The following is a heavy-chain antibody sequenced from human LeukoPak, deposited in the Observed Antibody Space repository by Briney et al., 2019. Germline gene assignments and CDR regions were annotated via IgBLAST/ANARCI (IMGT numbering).Heavy chain of an antibody. V-gene: IGHV3-48*02. J-gene: IGHJ5*02. CDR2: ISTSSNTI. CDR1: GFTLSTYR. CDR3: ARGSNFDP. Sequence: GGSLRLSCAASGFTLSTYRMNWVRQAPGKGLEWASYISTSSNTIYYADSVRGRFTISRDNAKNSLYLQMNSLRDEDTAVYYCARGSNFDPWAREPWSPSPQ.